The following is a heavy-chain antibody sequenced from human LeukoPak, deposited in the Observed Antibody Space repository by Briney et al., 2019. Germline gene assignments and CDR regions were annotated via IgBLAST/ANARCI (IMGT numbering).Heavy chain of an antibody. V-gene: IGHV3-15*01. Sequence: PGGSLRLSCAASGFTFSDAWMSWVRQAPGKWLEWVGRIKSKTDGGTTDYAAPVKGRFTISRDDSKNTLYLQMNSLKTEDTAVYYCTTLKDIVVVVAATPDYCYYMDVWGKGTTVTVSS. CDR3: TTLKDIVVVVAATPDYCYYMDV. CDR2: IKSKTDGGTT. CDR1: GFTFSDAW. J-gene: IGHJ6*03. D-gene: IGHD2-15*01.